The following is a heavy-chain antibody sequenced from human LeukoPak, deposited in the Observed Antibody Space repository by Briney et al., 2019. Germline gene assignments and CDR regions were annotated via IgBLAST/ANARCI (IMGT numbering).Heavy chain of an antibody. Sequence: PGGSLRLSCAASGFTFSSYAMSWVRQALGKGLEWVSAISGSGGSTYYADSVKGRFTISRDNSKNTVYLQMDSLRAEDTAVYYCARDRADGYNYGDYFDNWGQGTLVTVSS. J-gene: IGHJ4*02. CDR3: ARDRADGYNYGDYFDN. D-gene: IGHD5-18*01. CDR1: GFTFSSYA. CDR2: ISGSGGST. V-gene: IGHV3-23*01.